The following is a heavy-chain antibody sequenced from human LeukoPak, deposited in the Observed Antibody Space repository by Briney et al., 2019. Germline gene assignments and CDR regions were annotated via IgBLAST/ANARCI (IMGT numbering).Heavy chain of an antibody. CDR2: IGPTGSDR. V-gene: IGHV3-21*06. CDR3: ATETNGRHYDY. Sequence: GGSLRLSCTASGLTFSTSSFNWVRQAPGKGLEWVASIGPTGSDRYHADSTKGRFTISRDNANNFLYLQMNSLRAEDTAVYYCATETNGRHYDYWGQGTLLTVSS. D-gene: IGHD1-14*01. CDR1: GLTFSTSS. J-gene: IGHJ4*02.